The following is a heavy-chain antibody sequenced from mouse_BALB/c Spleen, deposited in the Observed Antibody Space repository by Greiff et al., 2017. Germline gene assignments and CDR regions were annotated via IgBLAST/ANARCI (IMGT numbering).Heavy chain of an antibody. CDR2: ISSGSSTI. CDR3: AREDYDYFDY. D-gene: IGHD1-1*01. V-gene: IGHV5-17*02. Sequence: EVQRVESGGGLVQPGGSRKLSCAASGFTFSSFGMHWVRQAPEKGLEWVAYISSGSSTIYYADTVKGRFTISRDNPKNTLFLQMTSLRSEDTAMYYCAREDYDYFDYWGQGTTLTVSS. J-gene: IGHJ2*01. CDR1: GFTFSSFG.